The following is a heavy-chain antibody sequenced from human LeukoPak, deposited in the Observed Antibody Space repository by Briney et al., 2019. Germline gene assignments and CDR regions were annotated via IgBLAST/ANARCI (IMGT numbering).Heavy chain of an antibody. CDR3: AKQIDGSGTFLYPKYFDY. CDR1: GFTFNTFG. D-gene: IGHD3-10*01. Sequence: GGSLRLSCAASGFTFNTFGMHWVRQTPGNGLEWVAFIRHDGSDQYYADSVKGRFTLSRDNSQSTLYLQMNSLRTGDTAIYYCAKQIDGSGTFLYPKYFDYWGQGTLVTVSS. CDR2: IRHDGSDQ. J-gene: IGHJ4*02. V-gene: IGHV3-30*02.